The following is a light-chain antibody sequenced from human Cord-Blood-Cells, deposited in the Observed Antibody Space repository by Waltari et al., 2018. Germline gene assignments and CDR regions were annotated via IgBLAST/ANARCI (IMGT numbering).Light chain of an antibody. V-gene: IGKV3-11*01. CDR3: QQRSNWPVT. J-gene: IGKJ5*01. Sequence: EIVLTQSPATLSLSPGERATFSCSASQSVSSYLAWYQQKPGQAPRLLIYDASNRATGIPARFSGSGSGTDFTLTISILEPEDFAVYYCQQRSNWPVTFGQGTRLEIK. CDR2: DAS. CDR1: QSVSSY.